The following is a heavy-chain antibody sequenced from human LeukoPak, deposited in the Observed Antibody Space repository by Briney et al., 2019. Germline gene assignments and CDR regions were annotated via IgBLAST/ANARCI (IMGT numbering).Heavy chain of an antibody. CDR3: ARASLGYCTNGVCPTRVDP. Sequence: SQTLSLTCAVSGGSISSGGYSWSWIRQPPGKGLEWIGYIYHSGSTYYNPSLKSRVTMSVDRSKNQFSLKLSSVTAADTAVYYCARASLGYCTNGVCPTRVDPWGQGTLVTVSS. D-gene: IGHD2-8*01. CDR2: IYHSGST. V-gene: IGHV4-30-2*01. CDR1: GGSISSGGYS. J-gene: IGHJ5*02.